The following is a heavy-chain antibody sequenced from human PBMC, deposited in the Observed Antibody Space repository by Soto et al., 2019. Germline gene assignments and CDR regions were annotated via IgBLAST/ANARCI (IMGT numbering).Heavy chain of an antibody. CDR3: ARDVVAVAGNGYFDY. J-gene: IGHJ4*02. CDR2: IYSGGST. V-gene: IGHV3-66*01. D-gene: IGHD6-19*01. Sequence: EVQLVESGGGLVQPGGSLRLSCAASGFTVSSNYMSWVRQAPGKGLEWVSVIYSGGSTYYADSVKGRFTISRDNSKNTLYLQMNSLRAGATAVDYCARDVVAVAGNGYFDYWGQGTLVTVSS. CDR1: GFTVSSNY.